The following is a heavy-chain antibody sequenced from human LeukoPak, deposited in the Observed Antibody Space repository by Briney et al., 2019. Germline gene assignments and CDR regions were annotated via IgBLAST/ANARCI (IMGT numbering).Heavy chain of an antibody. J-gene: IGHJ4*02. CDR2: IYPGDSDT. CDR1: GYSFTSYW. D-gene: IGHD6-13*01. CDR3: ARHGPDYSSSLIGDY. V-gene: IGHV5-51*01. Sequence: PGESLKISCQGSGYSFTSYWIGWVRQMPGKGLEWMGIIYPGDSDTRYSPSFQGQVTISADKTISTAYLQWSSLKASDTAMYYCARHGPDYSSSLIGDYWGQGTLVTVSS.